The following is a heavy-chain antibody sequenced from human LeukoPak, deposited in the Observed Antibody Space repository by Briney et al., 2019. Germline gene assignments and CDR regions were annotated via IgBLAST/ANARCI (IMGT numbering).Heavy chain of an antibody. V-gene: IGHV1-69*13. D-gene: IGHD3-16*01. CDR3: ARPRGPSVGVIPYYYYYMDV. J-gene: IGHJ6*03. CDR1: GGTFSSYA. CDR2: IIPIFGTA. Sequence: GASVKVSCKASGGTFSSYAISWVRQAPGQGLEWMGGIIPIFGTANYAQKFQGRVTITADESTSTAYMELSSLRSEDTAVYYCARPRGPSVGVIPYYYYYMDVWGKGTTVTVSS.